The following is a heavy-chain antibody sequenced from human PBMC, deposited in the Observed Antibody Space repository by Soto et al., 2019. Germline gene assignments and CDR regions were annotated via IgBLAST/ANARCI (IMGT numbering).Heavy chain of an antibody. J-gene: IGHJ6*02. Sequence: QVLLVQSSAEVKKPGSSVKVSCKASGGTFTSTAFSSLRQPPRQGLEWMGGIISVLGTPNYAQKFQARLPVTADASTTTDHIERRSLGSDDAAVYYCASSAGLDHLLNYNCLNAWGQGTTVTVSS. V-gene: IGHV1-69*01. CDR1: GGTFTSTA. CDR2: IISVLGTP. D-gene: IGHD6-13*01. CDR3: ASSAGLDHLLNYNCLNA.